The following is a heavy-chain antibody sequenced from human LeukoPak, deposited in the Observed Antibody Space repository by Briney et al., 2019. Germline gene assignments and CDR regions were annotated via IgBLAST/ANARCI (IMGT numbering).Heavy chain of an antibody. D-gene: IGHD2-8*01. CDR1: GFTFSSYA. CDR2: ISDSGDYT. J-gene: IGHJ4*02. V-gene: IGHV3-23*01. CDR3: AKDTSIGKYCTNGVCSLFDY. Sequence: PGGSLRLSCAGSGFTFSSYAMSWVRQAPGQGLEWVSVISDSGDYTSYADSVRGRFTISRDNSRNTLYLQMISLRPEDTAVYYCAKDTSIGKYCTNGVCSLFDYWGQGTLVTVSS.